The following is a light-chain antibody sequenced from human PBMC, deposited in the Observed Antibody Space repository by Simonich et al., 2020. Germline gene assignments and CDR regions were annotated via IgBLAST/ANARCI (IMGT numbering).Light chain of an antibody. V-gene: IGLV2-14*02. CDR2: EVS. J-gene: IGLJ3*02. CDR3: SSYAGSNLWV. Sequence: QSALTQPASVSGSPGQSITISCTGTSSDVGSYNLVSWYQPHPGKAPKLMIYEVSKRPSGVPDRVSGSKSGNTASLTVSGLQAEDEADYYCSSYAGSNLWVFGGGTKLTVL. CDR1: SSDVGSYNL.